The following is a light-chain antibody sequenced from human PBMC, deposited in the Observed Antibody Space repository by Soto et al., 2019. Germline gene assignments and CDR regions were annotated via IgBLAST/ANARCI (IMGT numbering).Light chain of an antibody. Sequence: EIVVTQSPATTSLSPVSRATLSCRAGESISNNLAWYQQRPGQTPRLLIFGASTRATAIPGRFSGSGSGTEFTLTISSLQSEDFAVYYCQQYNDWPETFGQGTKVDIK. CDR3: QQYNDWPET. V-gene: IGKV3-15*01. CDR1: ESISNN. CDR2: GAS. J-gene: IGKJ1*01.